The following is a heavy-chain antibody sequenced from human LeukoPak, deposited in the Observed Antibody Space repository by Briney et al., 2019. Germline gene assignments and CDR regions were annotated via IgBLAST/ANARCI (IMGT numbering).Heavy chain of an antibody. Sequence: GASVKVSCEASGGTFSSYAISWVRQAPGQGPEWMGRIIPIFGIANYAQKFQGRVTITADKSTSTAYMELSSLRSEDTAVYYCARVVAAAGLDYWGQGTLVTVSS. V-gene: IGHV1-69*04. CDR1: GGTFSSYA. J-gene: IGHJ4*02. CDR2: IIPIFGIA. D-gene: IGHD6-13*01. CDR3: ARVVAAAGLDY.